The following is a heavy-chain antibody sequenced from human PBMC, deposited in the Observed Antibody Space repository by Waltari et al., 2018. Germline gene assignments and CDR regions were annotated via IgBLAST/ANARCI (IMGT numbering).Heavy chain of an antibody. V-gene: IGHV3-23*01. J-gene: IGHJ6*02. CDR3: AKMNSKYSSSSGEYGMDI. D-gene: IGHD6-6*01. CDR2: FGDRGVST. CDR1: GFTFTSYG. Sequence: EVQLLGSGGGLVQPGGSRRLSCTPSGFTFTSYGMTWVRLAPGNGLEWVSAFGDRGVSTYYADSVKGRFTISRDNSKNTLYLQMNNLKAEDTAEYYCAKMNSKYSSSSGEYGMDIWGQGTTVTVSS.